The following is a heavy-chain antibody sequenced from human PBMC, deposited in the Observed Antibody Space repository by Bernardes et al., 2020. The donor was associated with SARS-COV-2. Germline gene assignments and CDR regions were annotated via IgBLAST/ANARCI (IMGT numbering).Heavy chain of an antibody. CDR3: ARDKDIEGSIDY. V-gene: IGHV3-30-3*01. CDR1: GFPFSRCA. Sequence: GGSLRLSCGASGFPFSRCAMHWVRQAPGKGPEWLSVITYNGGKTFYAESVKGRFTVSRDNSRNTVTLQLNSLTIDDTAMYYCARDKDIEGSIDYWGQGALVIVCS. J-gene: IGHJ4*02. CDR2: ITYNGGKT.